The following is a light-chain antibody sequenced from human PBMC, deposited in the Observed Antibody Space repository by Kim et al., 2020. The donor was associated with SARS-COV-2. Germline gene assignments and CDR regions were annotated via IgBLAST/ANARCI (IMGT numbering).Light chain of an antibody. CDR3: QQYDKWPRT. J-gene: IGKJ1*01. V-gene: IGKV3-15*01. CDR1: QSVRSN. CDR2: AAS. Sequence: VSPGERATLSCTASQSVRSNLAWYQQKPGQAPRLLISAASTRATGIPVRFSGGGSGTDFTLTISSLQSEDFAVYYCQQYDKWPRTFGQGTKVEIK.